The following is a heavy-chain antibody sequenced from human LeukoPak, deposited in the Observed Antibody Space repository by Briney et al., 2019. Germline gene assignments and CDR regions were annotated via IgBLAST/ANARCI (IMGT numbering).Heavy chain of an antibody. CDR3: ARGRVVLWFGELLPHDDAFDI. D-gene: IGHD3-10*01. J-gene: IGHJ3*02. Sequence: SETLSLTCTVSGGSISSYYWSWIRQPPGKGLEWIAYIHHSGSAYYNPSLRTRVTISVDTSKNQFSLKLSSVTAADTAVYYCARGRVVLWFGELLPHDDAFDIWGQGTMVTVSS. CDR1: GGSISSYY. V-gene: IGHV4-59*01. CDR2: IHHSGSA.